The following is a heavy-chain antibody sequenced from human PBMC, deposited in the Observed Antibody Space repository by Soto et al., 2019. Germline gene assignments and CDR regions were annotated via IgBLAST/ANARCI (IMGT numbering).Heavy chain of an antibody. Sequence: QVQLVQSGAEVKKPGASVKVSCKASGYTFSSYGISWVRQAPGQGLEWMGWISAYNDNTNYAQKLQCRVTMSTDTSTSTAYMALRSLRSDDTAVYYCARDLSRISLPDAFDIWGQGTMVTVSS. V-gene: IGHV1-18*01. CDR2: ISAYNDNT. CDR1: GYTFSSYG. CDR3: ARDLSRISLPDAFDI. J-gene: IGHJ3*02. D-gene: IGHD3-16*01.